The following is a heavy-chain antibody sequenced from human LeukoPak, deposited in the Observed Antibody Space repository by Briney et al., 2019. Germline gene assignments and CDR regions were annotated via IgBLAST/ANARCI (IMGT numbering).Heavy chain of an antibody. Sequence: PGGSLRLSCAASGFTFSSYWMSWVRQAPGKGLEWVANIKQDGSEKYYVDSVKGRFTISRDNAKNSLYLQMNSLRAEDTAVYYCAREPSHPSTTVTTYYFDYWGQGTLVTVSS. J-gene: IGHJ4*02. CDR2: IKQDGSEK. CDR3: AREPSHPSTTVTTYYFDY. CDR1: GFTFSSYW. D-gene: IGHD4-17*01. V-gene: IGHV3-7*01.